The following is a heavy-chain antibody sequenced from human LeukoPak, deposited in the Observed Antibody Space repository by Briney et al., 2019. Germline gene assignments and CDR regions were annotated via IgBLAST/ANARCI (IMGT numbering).Heavy chain of an antibody. D-gene: IGHD6-13*01. V-gene: IGHV3-23*01. CDR3: ARGSSWDNYFDY. J-gene: IGHJ4*02. CDR1: GFTFSSYA. Sequence: PGRSLRLSCAASGFTFSSYAMSWVRQAPGKGLEWVSAISGSGGSTYYADSVKGRFTISRDNSKNTLYLQMNSLRAEDTAVYYCARGSSWDNYFDYWGQGTLVTVSS. CDR2: ISGSGGST.